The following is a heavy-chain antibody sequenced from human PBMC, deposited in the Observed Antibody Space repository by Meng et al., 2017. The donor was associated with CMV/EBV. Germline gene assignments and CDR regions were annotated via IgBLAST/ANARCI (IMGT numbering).Heavy chain of an antibody. Sequence: GESLKISCKGSGYSFTSYWIGWVRQMPGKGLEWMGVIYPGDSDTRYSPSFQGQVTISADKSISTAYLQLSSLKASDTAMYYCARRGLEWPRDPNYYFDYWGQGTLVTVSS. D-gene: IGHD1-1*01. V-gene: IGHV5-51*01. J-gene: IGHJ4*02. CDR3: ARRGLEWPRDPNYYFDY. CDR1: GYSFTSYW. CDR2: IYPGDSDT.